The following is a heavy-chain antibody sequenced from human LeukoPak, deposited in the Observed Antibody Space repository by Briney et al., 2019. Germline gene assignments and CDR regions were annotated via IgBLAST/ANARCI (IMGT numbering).Heavy chain of an antibody. CDR2: IWYDGNSK. CDR1: GFTFNNYG. V-gene: IGHV3-33*01. D-gene: IGHD4-17*01. CDR3: ARLSGDPLGHHGMDV. Sequence: GGSLRLSCAASGFTFNNYGMHWVRQAPGKGLEWVAVIWYDGNSKYYADSVKGRFTISRDNAKNSLYLQMNSLRAEDTAVYYCARLSGDPLGHHGMDVWGQGTTVIVSS. J-gene: IGHJ6*02.